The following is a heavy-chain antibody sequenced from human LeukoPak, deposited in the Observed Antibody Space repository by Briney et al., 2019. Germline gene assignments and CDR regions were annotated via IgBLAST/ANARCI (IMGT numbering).Heavy chain of an antibody. D-gene: IGHD4-23*01. CDR1: GYTFTSYY. CDR2: INPSGGST. J-gene: IGHJ4*02. CDR3: ARTDYGGPTGDY. Sequence: PGGSLRLSCAASGYTFTSYYMHWVRQAPGQGLEWMGIINPSGGSTSYAQKFQGRVTMTRDTSTSTVYMELSSLRSEDTAVYYCARTDYGGPTGDYWGQGTLVTVSS. V-gene: IGHV1-46*01.